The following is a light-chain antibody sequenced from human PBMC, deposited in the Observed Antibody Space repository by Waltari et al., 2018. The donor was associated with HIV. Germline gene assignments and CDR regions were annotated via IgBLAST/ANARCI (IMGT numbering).Light chain of an antibody. J-gene: IGKJ3*01. Sequence: IVLTQSPGTLSLSPGETATLSCRASQSVSTTNLAWYQQKPGQAPSLLIHGTSSRATGIPDRFSGSGSGTDFTLTISKLEPEDFAVYYCQHYYFSQFIFGPGTKLEIK. CDR2: GTS. CDR3: QHYYFSQFI. V-gene: IGKV3-20*01. CDR1: QSVSTTN.